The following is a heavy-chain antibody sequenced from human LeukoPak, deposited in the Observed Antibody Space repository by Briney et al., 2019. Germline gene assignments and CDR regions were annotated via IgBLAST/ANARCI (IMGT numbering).Heavy chain of an antibody. CDR3: ARVGASSGYQDSWATVGY. D-gene: IGHD3-22*01. Sequence: GGSLRLSCAASGFTFSNDAMHWFRQAPGKGLEWVAVISYDGDNKYYTNSVKGRFTISRDNSKNTLFLQMNTLRVEDTAVYYCARVGASSGYQDSWATVGYCAQGTLVIVPS. J-gene: IGHJ4*02. CDR2: ISYDGDNK. V-gene: IGHV3-30-3*01. CDR1: GFTFSNDA.